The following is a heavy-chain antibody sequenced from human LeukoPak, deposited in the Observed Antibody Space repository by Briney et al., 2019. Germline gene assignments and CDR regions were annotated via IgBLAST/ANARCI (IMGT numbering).Heavy chain of an antibody. CDR2: INHSGST. CDR3: AGEASYDSSGPSYYDY. Sequence: PSVTLSLTYAVYGGSFSGYYWSWIRQPLGKGLEWIGEINHSGSTNYNPSLKSRVTISVDTSKNQFSLKLSSVTAADTAVYYCAGEASYDSSGPSYYDYWGQGTLVTVSS. D-gene: IGHD3-22*01. J-gene: IGHJ4*02. V-gene: IGHV4-34*01. CDR1: GGSFSGYY.